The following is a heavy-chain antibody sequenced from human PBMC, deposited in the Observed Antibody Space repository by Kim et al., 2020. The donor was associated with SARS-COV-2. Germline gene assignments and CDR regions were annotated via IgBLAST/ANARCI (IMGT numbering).Heavy chain of an antibody. CDR1: GFTFSSYG. Sequence: GGSLRLSCAASGFTFSSYGMHWVRQAPGKGLEWVAVIWYDGSNKYYADSVKGRFTISRDNSKNTLYLQMNSLRAEDTAVYYCARGSSSWYGNYYYGMDVWGQGTTVTVSS. CDR2: IWYDGSNK. D-gene: IGHD6-13*01. V-gene: IGHV3-33*01. J-gene: IGHJ6*02. CDR3: ARGSSSWYGNYYYGMDV.